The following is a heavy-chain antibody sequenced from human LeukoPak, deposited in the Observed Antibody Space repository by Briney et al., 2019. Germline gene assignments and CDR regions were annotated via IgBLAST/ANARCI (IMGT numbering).Heavy chain of an antibody. CDR2: TKQDGSEK. J-gene: IGHJ4*02. CDR3: ASTFGLGAF. CDR1: GFTFSGYS. V-gene: IGHV3-7*05. Sequence: PGGSLRLSCAASGFTFSGYSMSWVRQAPGKGLEWVANTKQDGSEKNYVDSVKGRFTISRDNAKNSLYLQMNSLRAEDTAVYYCASTFGLGAFWGQGTLVTVSS. D-gene: IGHD3/OR15-3a*01.